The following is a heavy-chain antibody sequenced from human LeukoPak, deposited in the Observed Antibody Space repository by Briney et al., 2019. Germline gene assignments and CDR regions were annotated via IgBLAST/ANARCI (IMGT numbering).Heavy chain of an antibody. CDR3: ARDSSATVPAYYFDY. CDR1: GYTFTGYY. J-gene: IGHJ4*02. V-gene: IGHV1-2*02. D-gene: IGHD4-11*01. Sequence: ASVKVSCKASGYTFTGYYMHWVRQAPGQGLEWMGWINPNSGGTNYAQKFQGRVTMTRDMSTSTVYMELSSLRSEDTAVYYCARDSSATVPAYYFDYWGQGTLVTVSS. CDR2: INPNSGGT.